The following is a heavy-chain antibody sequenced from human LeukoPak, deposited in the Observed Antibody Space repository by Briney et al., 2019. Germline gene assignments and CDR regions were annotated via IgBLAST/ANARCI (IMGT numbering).Heavy chain of an antibody. Sequence: KPGGSLRLSCRTSGFTFSTHSMSWVRQAPGKGLEWVASSRSYSGDIYYADSVKGRFTISRDNAKNTLYLQMNSLRADDTAIYYCARAKDMDWGQGTLVTVSS. CDR1: GFTFSTHS. CDR3: ARAKDMD. J-gene: IGHJ4*02. V-gene: IGHV3-21*01. CDR2: SRSYSGDI.